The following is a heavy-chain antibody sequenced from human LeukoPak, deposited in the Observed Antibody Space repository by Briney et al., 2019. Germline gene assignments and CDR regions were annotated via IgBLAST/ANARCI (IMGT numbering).Heavy chain of an antibody. V-gene: IGHV1-2*02. J-gene: IGHJ4*02. CDR1: GYTFTGYY. CDR2: INPNSGGT. D-gene: IGHD2-8*01. CDR3: ARVGYCTNGVCYKGDY. Sequence: ASVKVSCKASGYTFTGYYMHWVRQAPGQGLEWMGWINPNSGGTNYAQKFQGRVTMTRDTSISTAYMELSRLRSDDTAVYYCARVGYCTNGVCYKGDYWSQGTLVTVSS.